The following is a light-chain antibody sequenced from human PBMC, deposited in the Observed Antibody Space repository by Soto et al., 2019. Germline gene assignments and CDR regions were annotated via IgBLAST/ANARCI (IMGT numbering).Light chain of an antibody. J-gene: IGLJ1*01. CDR2: EVN. CDR1: SSDVGSYNL. Sequence: QSALTQPASVSGSPGQSITISCTGTSSDVGSYNLVSWYQRHPGKVPKLMIYEVNKWPSGVSNRFSGSKSGNTASLTISGLQAEDEADYYCCSYAGNSYVFGTGTKVTV. V-gene: IGLV2-23*02. CDR3: CSYAGNSYV.